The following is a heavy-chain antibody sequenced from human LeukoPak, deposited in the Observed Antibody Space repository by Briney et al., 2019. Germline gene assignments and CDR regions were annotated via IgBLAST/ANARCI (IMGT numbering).Heavy chain of an antibody. Sequence: GGSLRLSCAASGFTFSSYAMSWVRQAPGKGLEWVSAISGSGGSTYYADSVKGRFTISRDNSKNTLYLQMNSLRAEDTAVYYCAKDREAYGSESYGDYWGQGTLVTVSS. J-gene: IGHJ4*02. CDR1: GFTFSSYA. D-gene: IGHD3-10*01. V-gene: IGHV3-23*01. CDR2: ISGSGGST. CDR3: AKDREAYGSESYGDY.